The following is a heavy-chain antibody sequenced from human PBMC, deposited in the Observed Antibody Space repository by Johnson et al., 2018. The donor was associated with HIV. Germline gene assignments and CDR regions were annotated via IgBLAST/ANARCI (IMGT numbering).Heavy chain of an antibody. CDR1: GFTFSSYW. J-gene: IGHJ3*02. CDR3: ARDLRWSYDAFDM. Sequence: VQLVESGGGLVQPGGSLRLSCAASGFTFSSYWMSWVRQAPGKGLEWVANIKQDGSEKYYVDSVKGRFTISRDNAKNSLYLQMNSLRAEDTAVYYCARDLRWSYDAFDMWGLGTLVTVSS. D-gene: IGHD5-24*01. CDR2: IKQDGSEK. V-gene: IGHV3-7*01.